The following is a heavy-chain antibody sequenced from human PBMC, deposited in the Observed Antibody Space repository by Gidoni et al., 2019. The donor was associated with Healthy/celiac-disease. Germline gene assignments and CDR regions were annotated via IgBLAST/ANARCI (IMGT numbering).Heavy chain of an antibody. D-gene: IGHD2-2*01. CDR2: ISGSGGST. CDR3: AKHLSRYCSSTSCYDAFDI. Sequence: EVQLLESGGGLVQPGGSLRLSCAASGFTFSSYAMSWVRQAPGKGLEWVSAISGSGGSTYYADSVKGRFTISRDNSKNTLYLQVNSLRAEDTAVYYCAKHLSRYCSSTSCYDAFDIWGQGTMVTVSS. J-gene: IGHJ3*02. CDR1: GFTFSSYA. V-gene: IGHV3-23*01.